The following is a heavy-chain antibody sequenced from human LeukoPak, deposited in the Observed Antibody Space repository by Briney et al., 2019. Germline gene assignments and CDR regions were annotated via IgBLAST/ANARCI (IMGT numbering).Heavy chain of an antibody. V-gene: IGHV4-38-2*02. CDR1: GYSISSGYY. CDR2: IYHSGST. CDR3: ARAPTVTFFDY. J-gene: IGHJ4*02. Sequence: SETLSLTCTVSGYSISSGYYWGWIRQPPGKGLEWIGSIYHSGSTYYNPSLKSRVTISVDTSKNQFSLKLSSVTAADTAVYYCARAPTVTFFDYWGQGTLVTVSS. D-gene: IGHD4-17*01.